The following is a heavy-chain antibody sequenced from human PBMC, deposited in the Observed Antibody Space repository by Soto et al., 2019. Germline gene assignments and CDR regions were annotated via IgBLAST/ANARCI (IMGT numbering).Heavy chain of an antibody. CDR2: FDPEHGEA. J-gene: IGHJ6*02. V-gene: IGHV1-24*01. CDR3: ARDCSSTSCYYYYYYGMDV. CDR1: GYTLNDLS. Sequence: ASVKVSCNIFGYTLNDLSIHWVRKDPGKGLEWMGGFDPEHGEAVYAQKLQGRVTMTTDTSTSTAYMELRSLRSDDTAVYYCARDCSSTSCYYYYYYGMDVWGQGTTVTGSS. D-gene: IGHD2-2*01.